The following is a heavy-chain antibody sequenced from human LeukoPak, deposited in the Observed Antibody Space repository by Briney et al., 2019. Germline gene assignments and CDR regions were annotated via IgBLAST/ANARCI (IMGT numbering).Heavy chain of an antibody. CDR3: ARDLGIPAIDLRYYYYYMDV. Sequence: SETLSLTCTVSGGSISSGSYYWSWIRQPAGKGLEWIGRIYTSGSTNYNPSLKSRVTISVDTSKNQFSLKLSSVTAADTAVYYCARDLGIPAIDLRYYYYYMDVWGKGTTVTVSS. D-gene: IGHD2-2*01. V-gene: IGHV4-61*02. J-gene: IGHJ6*03. CDR2: IYTSGST. CDR1: GGSISSGSYY.